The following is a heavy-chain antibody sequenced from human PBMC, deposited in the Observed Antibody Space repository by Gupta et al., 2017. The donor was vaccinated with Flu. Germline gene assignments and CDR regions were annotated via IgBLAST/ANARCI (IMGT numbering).Heavy chain of an antibody. J-gene: IGHJ6*03. CDR2: INHDGREK. CDR3: ARVGFGDVSYKYYYRDV. V-gene: IGHV3-7*04. Sequence: WMSGFPQAPGKGVEWVAKINHDGREKYHVDFVKGRFISTRDNAKNSLYLQMNCRIAESTAVSYWARVGFGDVSYKYYYRDVWGKGTTVTVSS. CDR1: W. D-gene: IGHD3-10*01.